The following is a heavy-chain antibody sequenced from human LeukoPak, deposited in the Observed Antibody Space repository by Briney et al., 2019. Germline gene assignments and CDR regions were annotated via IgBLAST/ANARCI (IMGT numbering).Heavy chain of an antibody. J-gene: IGHJ3*02. CDR3: ARYGVVSDAFDI. D-gene: IGHD3-3*01. V-gene: IGHV4-39*01. CDR2: IYYSGST. Sequence: SETLSLTCTVSGGSISSSGYYWGWIRQPPGKGLEWIGSIYYSGSTYYNPSLKSRVTISVDTSKNQFSLKLSSVTAADTAVYYCARYGVVSDAFDIWGQGTMVTVSS. CDR1: GGSISSSGYY.